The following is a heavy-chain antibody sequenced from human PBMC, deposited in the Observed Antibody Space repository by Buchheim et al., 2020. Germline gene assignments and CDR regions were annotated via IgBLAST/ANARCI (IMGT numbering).Heavy chain of an antibody. J-gene: IGHJ5*02. CDR1: GFTFSSYA. V-gene: IGHV3-23*01. CDR2: ISGSGGTT. D-gene: IGHD3-10*01. CDR3: AKDSAPSYYNWFDP. Sequence: EVQLLESGGGLVQPGGSLRLSCAASGFTFSSYAMDWVRQAPGKGLEWVAAISGSGGTTYYADSVKGRFTISRDNSKTQLYLQMNSLRVEDTAVYYCAKDSAPSYYNWFDPWGQGTL.